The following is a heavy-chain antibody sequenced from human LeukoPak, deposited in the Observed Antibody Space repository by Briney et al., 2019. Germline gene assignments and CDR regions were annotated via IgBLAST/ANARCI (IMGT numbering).Heavy chain of an antibody. V-gene: IGHV3-11*04. CDR1: GFTFSDYY. CDR3: ARVMVNYATDY. D-gene: IGHD2-2*01. Sequence: GGSLRLSCAASGFTFSDYYMSWIRQAPGKGLEWVSYISSGDNTIYYADSVKGRFTMSRDNAKNSLYLQMNSLRAEDTAVYYWARVMVNYATDYWGRGTLVTVSS. CDR2: ISSGDNTI. J-gene: IGHJ4*02.